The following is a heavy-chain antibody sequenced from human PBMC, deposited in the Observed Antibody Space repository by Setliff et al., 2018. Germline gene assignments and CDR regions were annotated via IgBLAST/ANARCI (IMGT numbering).Heavy chain of an antibody. J-gene: IGHJ3*02. CDR3: ASPGRDNLDSPFDAFDI. Sequence: SETLSLTCGVSGVSITSGHYWGWIRQSPGKGLEWLATIQQRGRTYNNPSLNSRVTISLDTSKNHFSLKLRSVTAEDSAVYYCASPGRDNLDSPFDAFDIWGQGTKVTVS. CDR2: IQQRGRT. CDR1: GVSITSGHY. V-gene: IGHV4-38-2*01. D-gene: IGHD3-3*01.